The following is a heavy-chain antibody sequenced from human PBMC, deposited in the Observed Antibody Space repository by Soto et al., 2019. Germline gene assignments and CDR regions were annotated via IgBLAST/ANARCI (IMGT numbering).Heavy chain of an antibody. Sequence: GASVKVSCKVSGYTLTELSMHWVRQAPGKGLEWMGGFDPEDGETIYAQKFQGRVTMTEDTSTDTAYMELSSLRSEDTAVYYCATDPPKGTYYYDSSGYPRTPYYYYGMDVWGQGTTVTVSS. CDR2: FDPEDGET. V-gene: IGHV1-24*01. J-gene: IGHJ6*02. CDR1: GYTLTELS. D-gene: IGHD3-22*01. CDR3: ATDPPKGTYYYDSSGYPRTPYYYYGMDV.